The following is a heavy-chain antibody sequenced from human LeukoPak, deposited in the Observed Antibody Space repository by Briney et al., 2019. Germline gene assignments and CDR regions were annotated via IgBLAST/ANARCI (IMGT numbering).Heavy chain of an antibody. J-gene: IGHJ6*02. CDR2: ISGDGGST. CDR3: AKVPVRRYGMDV. Sequence: GGSLRLSCAASGFSFDDSAMHWVRQAPGKGLEWVSLISGDGGSTFYAGSVKGRFTISRDNSENSLYLQMNSLRSVDTALYFCAKVPVRRYGMDVWGQGTTVTVSS. V-gene: IGHV3-43*02. CDR1: GFSFDDSA.